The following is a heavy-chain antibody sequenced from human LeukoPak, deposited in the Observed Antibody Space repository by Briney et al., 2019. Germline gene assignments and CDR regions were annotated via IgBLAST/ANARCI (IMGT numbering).Heavy chain of an antibody. Sequence: ATVKVSCTASGYAFTSYGISWVRQTPGQGLEWRGWISAYNGNTNYAQKLQGRVTMTTDTSTSTAYMELRSLRSDDTAVYYCARGADSGSYDDYWGQGTLVTVSS. V-gene: IGHV1-18*01. D-gene: IGHD1-26*01. J-gene: IGHJ4*02. CDR2: ISAYNGNT. CDR1: GYAFTSYG. CDR3: ARGADSGSYDDY.